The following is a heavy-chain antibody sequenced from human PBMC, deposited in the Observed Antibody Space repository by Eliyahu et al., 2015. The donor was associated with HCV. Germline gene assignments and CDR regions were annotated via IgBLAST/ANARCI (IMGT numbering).Heavy chain of an antibody. D-gene: IGHD6-19*01. V-gene: IGHV4-34*01. Sequence: QVQLQQWGAGLLKPSETLSLTCAFSGGSFSGYYWGWIRQPPGKGLEWIGEIHHWWGPPYNPSLKSRVTVSVDTSKNQFSLNLRSVTAADTAVYYCASDRFYHDGRGWVYAMDAWGQGTTVTVSS. CDR3: ASDRFYHDGRGWVYAMDA. CDR2: IHHWWGP. J-gene: IGHJ6*02. CDR1: GGSFSGYY.